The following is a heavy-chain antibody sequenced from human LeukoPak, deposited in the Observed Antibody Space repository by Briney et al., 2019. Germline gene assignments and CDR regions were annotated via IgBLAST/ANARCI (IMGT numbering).Heavy chain of an antibody. J-gene: IGHJ4*02. CDR1: GGSISSYY. CDR3: ARIDSADSSGYYSKQYFDY. Sequence: PSETLSLTCTVSGGSISSYYWSWIRQPPGKGLEWIGYIYYSGSTNYNPSLKSRVTISVDTSKNQFSLKLSSVTAADTATYYCARIDSADSSGYYSKQYFDYWGQGTLVTVSS. V-gene: IGHV4-59*01. D-gene: IGHD3-22*01. CDR2: IYYSGST.